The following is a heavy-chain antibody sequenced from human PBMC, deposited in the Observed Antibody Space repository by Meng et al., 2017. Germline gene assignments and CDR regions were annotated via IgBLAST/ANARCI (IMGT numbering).Heavy chain of an antibody. CDR2: INHSGST. J-gene: IGHJ4*02. D-gene: IGHD3-22*01. CDR1: GGSFSGYY. Sequence: QVQLRQWGAGLLKPSWPLSLTCAVYGGSFSGYYWSWIRQPPGKGLEWIGEINHSGSTNYNPSLKSRVTISVDTSKNQFSLKLSSVTAADTAVYYCARGGTGYYYDSSGYVRTYYFDYWGQGTLVTVSS. V-gene: IGHV4-34*01. CDR3: ARGGTGYYYDSSGYVRTYYFDY.